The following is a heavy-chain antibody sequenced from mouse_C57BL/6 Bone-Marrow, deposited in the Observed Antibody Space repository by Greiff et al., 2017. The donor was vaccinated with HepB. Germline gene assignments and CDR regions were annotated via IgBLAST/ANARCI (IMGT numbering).Heavy chain of an antibody. Sequence: VQLQQSGPEQVKPGASVKISCKASGYSFTSYYIHWVKQRPGQGLEWIGWIYPGSGNTKYNEKFKGKATLTADTSSSTAYMQLSSLTSEDSAVYYCARGDYYGTQFAYWGQGTLVTVSA. J-gene: IGHJ3*01. D-gene: IGHD1-1*01. CDR1: GYSFTSYY. V-gene: IGHV1-66*01. CDR3: ARGDYYGTQFAY. CDR2: IYPGSGNT.